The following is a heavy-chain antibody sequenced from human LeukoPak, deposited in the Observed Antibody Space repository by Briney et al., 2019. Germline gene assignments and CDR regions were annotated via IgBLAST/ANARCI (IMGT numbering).Heavy chain of an antibody. CDR1: GDSVSSNSAA. V-gene: IGHV6-1*01. Sequence: SQTLSLTCAISGDSVSSNSAAWNWVRQSPSRGLEWLGRTYYRSKWYNDYAVSVKSRITINPDTSKNQFSLQLNSVTPEDTAVYYCARDGQLRSGWYTAGRLPFDYWGQGTLVTVSS. CDR2: TYYRSKWYN. D-gene: IGHD6-19*01. CDR3: ARDGQLRSGWYTAGRLPFDY. J-gene: IGHJ4*02.